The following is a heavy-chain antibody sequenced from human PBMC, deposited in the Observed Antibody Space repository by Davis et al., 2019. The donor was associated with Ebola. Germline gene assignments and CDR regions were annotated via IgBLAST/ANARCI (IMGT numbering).Heavy chain of an antibody. D-gene: IGHD6-13*01. Sequence: GESLKISCTASGFTFNDYAMSWVRQAPGKGLEWVSAISGSGGSTSYADSVRGRFTISRDNSKNTLYLQVNSLRAEDTAVYYCTKGGISAPGGDYWGQGTLVTVSS. CDR2: ISGSGGST. CDR1: GFTFNDYA. CDR3: TKGGISAPGGDY. V-gene: IGHV3-23*01. J-gene: IGHJ4*02.